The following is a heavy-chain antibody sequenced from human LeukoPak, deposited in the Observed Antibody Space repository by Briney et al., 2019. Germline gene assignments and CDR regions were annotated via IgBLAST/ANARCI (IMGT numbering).Heavy chain of an antibody. CDR2: IKEDGSDI. CDR3: GRGYYWFDS. D-gene: IGHD1-14*01. Sequence: GGSLRLSCAASGFTFSTYWMSWVRQAPGKGLEWLANIKEDGSDIYYVDSVKGRFTISSDNAHNSLYLQMNSLRVEDSAVYYCGRGYYWFDSWGQGTLVTVSS. CDR1: GFTFSTYW. J-gene: IGHJ5*01. V-gene: IGHV3-7*05.